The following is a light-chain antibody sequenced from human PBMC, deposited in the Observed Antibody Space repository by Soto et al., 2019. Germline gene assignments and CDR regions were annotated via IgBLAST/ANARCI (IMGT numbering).Light chain of an antibody. V-gene: IGKV3-20*01. CDR3: QQFDSSPIT. CDR2: ATS. CDR1: QSLSGSY. Sequence: EIVLTQSPGTLSLSPGERATLSCRASQSLSGSYLAWYQQRPGQAPRLLIYATSNRASGIPDRFSGTGSGTDFTLTISRLEPEDFAVYYCQQFDSSPITFGPGTIVDIK. J-gene: IGKJ3*01.